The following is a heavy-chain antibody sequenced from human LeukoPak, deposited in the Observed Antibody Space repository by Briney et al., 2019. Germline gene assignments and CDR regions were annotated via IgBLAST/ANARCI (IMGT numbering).Heavy chain of an antibody. CDR1: GFTFSSYA. D-gene: IGHD3-10*02. CDR3: AELGITMIGGV. J-gene: IGHJ6*04. V-gene: IGHV3-48*03. Sequence: GRSLRLSCAASGFTFSSYAMHWVRQAPGKGLEWVSYISSSGRTIYYADSVKGRFTISRDNAKNSLYLQMNSLRAEDTAVYYCAELGITMIGGVWGKGTTVTISS. CDR2: ISSSGRTI.